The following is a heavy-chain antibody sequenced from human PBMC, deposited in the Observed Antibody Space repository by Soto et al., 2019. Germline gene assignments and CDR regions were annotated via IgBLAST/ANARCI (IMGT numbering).Heavy chain of an antibody. CDR3: ATKNISYYDILTGFYYYGMDV. Sequence: ASVKVSCKASGYTFTSYAMHWVRQAPGQRLEWMGWINAGNGNTKYSQKFQGRVTITRDPSASTAYMELSSLRSEDTAVYYCATKNISYYDILTGFYYYGMDVWGQGPTVTVSS. V-gene: IGHV1-3*01. J-gene: IGHJ6*02. CDR1: GYTFTSYA. D-gene: IGHD3-9*01. CDR2: INAGNGNT.